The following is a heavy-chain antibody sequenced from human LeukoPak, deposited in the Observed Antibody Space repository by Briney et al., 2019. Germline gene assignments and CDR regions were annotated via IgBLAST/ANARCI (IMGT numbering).Heavy chain of an antibody. J-gene: IGHJ4*02. Sequence: PGGSLRLSCAASGFTFSSSAMSWLRQAPGRGLEWVSALSGNGGTTYYIDSVKGRFTISRDNSKNTLYLQMNSLRAEDTAVYYCAKDLHWAFDYWGQGTLVTVSS. CDR1: GFTFSSSA. D-gene: IGHD7-27*01. V-gene: IGHV3-23*01. CDR2: LSGNGGTT. CDR3: AKDLHWAFDY.